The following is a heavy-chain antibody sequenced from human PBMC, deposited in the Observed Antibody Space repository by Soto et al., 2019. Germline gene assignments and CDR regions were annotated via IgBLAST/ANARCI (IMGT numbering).Heavy chain of an antibody. Sequence: QVKLVQSGAEVGEPGASVKVSCKASGYSFTNNDVSWVRQATGQGLEWMGWMNPGSGDTGYAQKFQGRVTMTRDISIATAYMELSSLRSDDTAIYYCARMATFGSLNWFDPWGQGTLVTVSS. V-gene: IGHV1-8*01. CDR2: MNPGSGDT. J-gene: IGHJ5*02. D-gene: IGHD3-16*01. CDR1: GYSFTNND. CDR3: ARMATFGSLNWFDP.